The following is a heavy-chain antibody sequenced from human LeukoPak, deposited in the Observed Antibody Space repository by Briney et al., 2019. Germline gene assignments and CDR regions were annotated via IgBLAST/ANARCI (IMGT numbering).Heavy chain of an antibody. CDR3: TREGEGGAFDI. V-gene: IGHV3-49*04. J-gene: IGHJ3*02. CDR1: GFTFGDYA. D-gene: IGHD3-10*01. Sequence: GGSLRLSCTASGFTFGDYAMSWVRQAPGKGLEWVGFIRSKAYGGTTEYAASVKGRFTISRDDSKGIAYLQMNSLKTEDTAVYYCTREGEGGAFDIWGQGTMVTVSS. CDR2: IRSKAYGGTT.